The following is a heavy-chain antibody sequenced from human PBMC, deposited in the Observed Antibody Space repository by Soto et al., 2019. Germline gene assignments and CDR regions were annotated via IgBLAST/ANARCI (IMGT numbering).Heavy chain of an antibody. J-gene: IGHJ4*02. CDR2: IYPGDSDT. V-gene: IGHV5-51*01. CDR3: ARLAFGGLDY. CDR1: GFTFTSYW. Sequence: EVQLVQSGAEVKKPGESLQISCKGSGFTFTSYWIGWVRQMPGKGLEWMGIIYPGDSDTRYSPSFQGQVTISADKSINTVYLQGTRLKASDTAMYYCARLAFGGLDYWGQGTLVTVSS. D-gene: IGHD3-10*01.